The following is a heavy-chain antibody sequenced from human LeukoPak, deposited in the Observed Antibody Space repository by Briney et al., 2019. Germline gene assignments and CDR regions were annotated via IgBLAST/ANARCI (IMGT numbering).Heavy chain of an antibody. V-gene: IGHV3-7*01. CDR3: ARDPIPHGAYATDFDY. D-gene: IGHD2-21*01. J-gene: IGHJ4*02. CDR2: IKQDGSEK. CDR1: GFTFSSYE. Sequence: GGSLRLSCAASGFTFSSYEMNWVRQAPGKGLEWVANIKQDGSEKYYVDSVKGRFTISRDNAKNSLYLQMNSLRAEDTAVYYCARDPIPHGAYATDFDYWGQGTLVTVSS.